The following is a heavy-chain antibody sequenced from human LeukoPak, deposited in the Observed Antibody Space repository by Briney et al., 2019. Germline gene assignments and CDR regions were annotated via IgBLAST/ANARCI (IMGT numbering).Heavy chain of an antibody. CDR1: GFTFSSYG. CDR2: ISGSGGST. J-gene: IGHJ4*02. V-gene: IGHV3-23*01. D-gene: IGHD5-18*01. CDR3: AKHTGYSYVGSYYFDY. Sequence: GGSLRLSCAASGFTFSSYGMSWVRQAPGKGLEWVSGISGSGGSTYYADSVKGRFTISRDNSKNTLYLQMNSVRAEDTAVYYCAKHTGYSYVGSYYFDYWGQGTLVTVSS.